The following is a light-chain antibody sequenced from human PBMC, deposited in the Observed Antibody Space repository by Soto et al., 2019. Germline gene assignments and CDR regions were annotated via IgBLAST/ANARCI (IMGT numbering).Light chain of an antibody. V-gene: IGLV2-14*01. Sequence: QSALTQPASVSGSPGQSIAISCSGTSSDLGTYDYVSWYQQHPGKAPKLMLFDVNHRPSGVSDRFFGSKSGNTASLTISGLQAEDEADYYCSSYTTSSSAIFGGGTKLTVL. CDR3: SSYTTSSSAI. J-gene: IGLJ2*01. CDR2: DVN. CDR1: SSDLGTYDY.